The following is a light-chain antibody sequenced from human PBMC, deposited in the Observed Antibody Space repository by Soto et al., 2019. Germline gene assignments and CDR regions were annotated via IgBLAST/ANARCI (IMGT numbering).Light chain of an antibody. CDR1: SSDVGGYNY. J-gene: IGLJ1*01. V-gene: IGLV2-14*01. CDR3: SSYTSSSTLV. CDR2: DVS. Sequence: QSLLAQPASVSGSPGQSITISCTGTSSDVGGYNYVSWYQQHPGKAPKLMIYDVSNRPSGVSNRFSGSKSGNTASLTISGLQAEDEADYYCSSYTSSSTLVFGTGTKVPS.